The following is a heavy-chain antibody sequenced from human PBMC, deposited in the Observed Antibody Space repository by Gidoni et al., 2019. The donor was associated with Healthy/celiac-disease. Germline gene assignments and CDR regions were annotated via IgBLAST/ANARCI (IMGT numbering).Heavy chain of an antibody. CDR2: IYYSGST. D-gene: IGHD3-16*01. Sequence: QLQLQESGPGLVKPSETLSLTCTVSGGSISSSSYYWGWIRQPPGKGLEWIGSIYYSGSTYYNPSLKSRVTISVDTSKNQFSLKLSSVTAADTAVYYCARNGMGESFDYWGQGTLVTVSS. CDR1: GGSISSSSYY. J-gene: IGHJ4*02. CDR3: ARNGMGESFDY. V-gene: IGHV4-39*01.